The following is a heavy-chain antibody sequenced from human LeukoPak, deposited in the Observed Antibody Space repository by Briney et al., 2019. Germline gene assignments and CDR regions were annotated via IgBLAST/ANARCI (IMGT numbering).Heavy chain of an antibody. J-gene: IGHJ6*02. D-gene: IGHD1-20*01. CDR3: ARDKTNWYNWNDRRVYGMDV. CDR2: IYYSGST. CDR1: GGSISSYY. V-gene: IGHV4-59*01. Sequence: SETLSLTCTVPGGSISSYYWSWIRQPPGKGLEWNGYIYYSGSTNYNPSLKSRVTISVDTSKNQFSLKLSSVTAADTAAYYCARDKTNWYNWNDRRVYGMDVWGQGTRSPSP.